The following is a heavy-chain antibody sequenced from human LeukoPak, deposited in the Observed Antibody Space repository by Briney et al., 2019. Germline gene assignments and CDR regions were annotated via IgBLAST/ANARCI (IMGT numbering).Heavy chain of an antibody. CDR1: GGSFSGYY. V-gene: IGHV4-34*01. Sequence: SETLSLTCAVYGGSFSGYYWSWIRQPPGKGLEWXGEXXXSGSTNYNPSLKSRVTISVDTSKNQFSLKLSSVTAADTAVYYCARGTHDTQNKPVGATDFDYWGQGTLVTVSS. CDR3: ARGTHDTQNKPVGATDFDY. CDR2: XXXSGST. J-gene: IGHJ4*02. D-gene: IGHD1-26*01.